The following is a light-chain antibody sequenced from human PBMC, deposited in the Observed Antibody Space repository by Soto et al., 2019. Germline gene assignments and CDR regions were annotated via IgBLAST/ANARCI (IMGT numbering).Light chain of an antibody. V-gene: IGKV4-1*01. CDR3: QQYYSTPVT. CDR2: WAS. J-gene: IGKJ1*01. Sequence: DIVLTQSPYSLAVAMGERAAINCSSSESVLYSSNNKNYLAWYQQKPGQPPKLLIYWASTRESGVPDRFSGSGSGTDFTLTISSLQAEDVAVYYCQQYYSTPVTFGQGTKVDIK. CDR1: ESVLYSSNNKNY.